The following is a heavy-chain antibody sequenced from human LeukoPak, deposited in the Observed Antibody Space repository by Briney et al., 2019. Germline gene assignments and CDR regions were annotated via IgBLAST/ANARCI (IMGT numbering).Heavy chain of an antibody. Sequence: GGSLRLSCAASGFTFSSYGMHWVRQGPEKGLVWVSRINTDGSSTSYVDSVKGRFTVSRDNAKNTLYLQMNSLRDEDTAVYYCARNSSDFSYWGQGTLVSVSS. CDR1: GFTFSSYG. D-gene: IGHD3/OR15-3a*01. V-gene: IGHV3-74*01. CDR3: ARNSSDFSY. CDR2: INTDGSST. J-gene: IGHJ4*02.